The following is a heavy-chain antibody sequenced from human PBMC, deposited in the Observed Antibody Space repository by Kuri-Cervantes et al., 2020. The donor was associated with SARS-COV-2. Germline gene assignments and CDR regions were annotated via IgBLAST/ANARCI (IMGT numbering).Heavy chain of an antibody. J-gene: IGHJ3*02. CDR2: IYYSGST. CDR1: GGSISSSSYY. V-gene: IGHV4-39*01. D-gene: IGHD3-3*01. CDR3: ARASTTIYGVLIMLFSSNAFAI. Sequence: GSLRLSCTVSGGSISSSSYYWGWIRQPPGKGLEWIGSIYYSGSTYYNPSLKSRVTISVDTSKNQFSLRLSSVTAADTAGYYCARASTTIYGVLIMLFSSNAFAIWGQGTLVTVSS.